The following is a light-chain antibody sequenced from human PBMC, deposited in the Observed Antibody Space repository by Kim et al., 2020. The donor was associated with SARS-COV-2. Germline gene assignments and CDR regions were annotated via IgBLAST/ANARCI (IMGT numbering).Light chain of an antibody. CDR2: GKD. Sequence: ALGTDISTPCQGEILRRYHASWYQHKPGPAPVLVVSGKDSRASGIPDRFSGSSSGDTTSLTITGAQAEDESDYYCNSRVGSGDHYVFGPGTKVTVL. CDR3: NSRVGSGDHYV. CDR1: ILRRYH. J-gene: IGLJ1*01. V-gene: IGLV3-19*01.